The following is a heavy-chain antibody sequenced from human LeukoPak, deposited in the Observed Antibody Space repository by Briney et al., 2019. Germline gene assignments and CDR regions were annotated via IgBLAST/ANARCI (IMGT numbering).Heavy chain of an antibody. CDR2: ISSSGSTI. J-gene: IGHJ4*02. CDR1: GFTLSSYE. V-gene: IGHV3-48*03. D-gene: IGHD4-23*01. CDR3: AREFVNSLFDY. Sequence: GGSLRLSGAASGFTLSSYEMNRVRQAPGKGLEWVSYISSSGSTIYYADSVKGRFTISRDNAKNSLYLQMNSLRTEDTAVYCWAREFVNSLFDYGGREPLATVPS.